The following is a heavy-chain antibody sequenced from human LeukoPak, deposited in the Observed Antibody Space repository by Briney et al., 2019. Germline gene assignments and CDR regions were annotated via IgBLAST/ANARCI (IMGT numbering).Heavy chain of an antibody. CDR1: GGSVSSGGYY. D-gene: IGHD7-27*01. Sequence: SQTLSLTCTVSGGSVSSGGYYWSWIRQRPGEGLEWIGYIYYSGSTYYNPSLKSRVTISVDTSKNQFSLELSSVTAADTAVYYCAREEAGDSSDAFDIWGQGTMVTVSS. J-gene: IGHJ3*02. V-gene: IGHV4-31*03. CDR3: AREEAGDSSDAFDI. CDR2: IYYSGST.